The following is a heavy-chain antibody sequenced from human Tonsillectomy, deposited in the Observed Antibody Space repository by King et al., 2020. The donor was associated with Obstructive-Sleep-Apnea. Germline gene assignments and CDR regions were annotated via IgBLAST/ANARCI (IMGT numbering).Heavy chain of an antibody. CDR3: AKKRDRGGLWSPPFDY. CDR2: IYPGDSDT. D-gene: IGHD3-16*01. CDR1: GYSFTSYW. Sequence: QLVQSGAEVKKPGESLKISCKGSGYSFTSYWIGWVRQMPGKGLEWMGIIYPGDSDTRYSPSFQGQVTISADKSISTAYLQWSSLKASDTAMYYCAKKRDRGGLWSPPFDYWGQGTLVTVSS. J-gene: IGHJ4*02. V-gene: IGHV5-51*01.